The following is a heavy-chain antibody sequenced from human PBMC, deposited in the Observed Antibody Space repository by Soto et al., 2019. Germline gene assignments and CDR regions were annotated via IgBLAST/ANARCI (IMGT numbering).Heavy chain of an antibody. CDR2: LYYSGNT. Sequence: XETPTLACTVYGGYISPFSWSWVRQPPGKGLEWIGYLYYSGNTNYNPSLKSRVTISVDASKNQVSLRLTSVTAADTAVYYCARVGGVAARTFDYWGQGTVVTVSS. CDR3: ARVGGVAARTFDY. V-gene: IGHV4-59*01. D-gene: IGHD2-15*01. CDR1: GGYISPFS. J-gene: IGHJ4*02.